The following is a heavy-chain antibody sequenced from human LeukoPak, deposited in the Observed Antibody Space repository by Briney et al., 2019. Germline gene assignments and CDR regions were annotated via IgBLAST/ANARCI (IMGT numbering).Heavy chain of an antibody. CDR1: GGSISSYY. Sequence: SETLSLTCTVSGGSISSYYRSWIRQPPGKGLEWIGYIYYSGSTNYNPSLKSRVTISVDTSKNQFSLKLSSVTAADTAVYYCAGAPGRYFDWLLYVYWGQGTLVTVSS. J-gene: IGHJ4*02. CDR2: IYYSGST. V-gene: IGHV4-59*01. CDR3: AGAPGRYFDWLLYVY. D-gene: IGHD3-9*01.